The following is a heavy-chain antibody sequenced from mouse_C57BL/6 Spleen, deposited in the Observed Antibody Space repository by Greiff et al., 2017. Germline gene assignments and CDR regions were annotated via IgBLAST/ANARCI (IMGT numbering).Heavy chain of an antibody. CDR3: TGYDGGYYAMDY. V-gene: IGHV1-15*01. J-gene: IGHJ4*01. D-gene: IGHD2-3*01. CDR2: IDPESGGT. CDR1: GYSFTDYE. Sequence: QVQLKQSGAELVRPGASVTLSCKASGYSFTDYEMHWVKQTPVHGLEWIGAIDPESGGTAYNQKFMGKAILTADKSSSTAYMELRSLTSEDSAVYYCTGYDGGYYAMDYWGQGTSVTVSS.